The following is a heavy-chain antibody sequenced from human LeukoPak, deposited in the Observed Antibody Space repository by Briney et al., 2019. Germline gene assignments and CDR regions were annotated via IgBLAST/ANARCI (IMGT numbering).Heavy chain of an antibody. Sequence: GGSLRLSCAASGFTFSSYAMSWVRQAPGKGLEWVSAISGSGGSTYYADSVKGRFSISRDNSKNTLYLQMNSLRAGDTAVFYCAKDAEVTSITMPGYFWGQGTPVTVSS. CDR2: ISGSGGST. V-gene: IGHV3-23*01. J-gene: IGHJ4*02. D-gene: IGHD3-10*01. CDR3: AKDAEVTSITMPGYF. CDR1: GFTFSSYA.